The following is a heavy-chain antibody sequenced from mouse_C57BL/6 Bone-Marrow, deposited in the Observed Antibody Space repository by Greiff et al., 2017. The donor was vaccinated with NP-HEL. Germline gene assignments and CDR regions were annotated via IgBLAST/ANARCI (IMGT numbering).Heavy chain of an antibody. CDR1: GYTFTSYW. Sequence: QVQLQQPGAELVKPGASVKLSCKASGYTFTSYWMHWVKQRPGQGLEWIGMIHPNSGSTNYNEKSKSKATLTVDKSSSTAYMQRSSLTSEDSAVYSCARPEGLLWYPWFAYWGQGTLVTVSA. D-gene: IGHD2-10*01. V-gene: IGHV1-64*01. J-gene: IGHJ3*01. CDR2: IHPNSGST. CDR3: ARPEGLLWYPWFAY.